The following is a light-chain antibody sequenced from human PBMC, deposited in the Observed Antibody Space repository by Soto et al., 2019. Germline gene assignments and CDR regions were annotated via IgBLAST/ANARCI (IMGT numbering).Light chain of an antibody. CDR2: DAS. Sequence: DIQMTQSPSTLSASVGDRVTITCRASQSIKDWLAWYQQKPGKAPKLLIYDASSLEIGVPSRFSGSGSRTEFSLTISSLQPDDFATYYCQQYNSYWTFGQGTTVDIK. J-gene: IGKJ1*01. CDR1: QSIKDW. CDR3: QQYNSYWT. V-gene: IGKV1-5*01.